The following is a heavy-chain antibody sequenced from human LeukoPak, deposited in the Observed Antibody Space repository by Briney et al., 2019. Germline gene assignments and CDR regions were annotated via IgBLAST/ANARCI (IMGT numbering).Heavy chain of an antibody. J-gene: IGHJ3*02. Sequence: ASVKVSCKASGYTFTSYDINWVRQATGQGLEWMGWMNPNSGNTGYAQEFQGRVTMTRNTSISTAYMELSSLRSEDTAVYYCARLLRDGQAFDIWGQGTMVTVSS. CDR3: ARLLRDGQAFDI. D-gene: IGHD3-9*01. V-gene: IGHV1-8*02. CDR2: MNPNSGNT. CDR1: GYTFTSYD.